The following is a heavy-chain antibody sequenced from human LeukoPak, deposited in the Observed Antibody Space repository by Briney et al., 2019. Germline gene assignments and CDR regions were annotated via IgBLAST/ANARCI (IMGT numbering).Heavy chain of an antibody. V-gene: IGHV1-2*06. CDR2: INPNGGGT. J-gene: IGHJ5*02. Sequence: ASVKLSCKASGYNFTAYYMHWVRQAPGQGLEWMGRINPNGGGTNYAQKFQGRVTMTRDTSITTAYMELNRLRSDDTAVYYCARVAPAAIFSFDPWGQGTLVTVSS. CDR1: GYNFTAYY. CDR3: ARVAPAAIFSFDP. D-gene: IGHD2-2*02.